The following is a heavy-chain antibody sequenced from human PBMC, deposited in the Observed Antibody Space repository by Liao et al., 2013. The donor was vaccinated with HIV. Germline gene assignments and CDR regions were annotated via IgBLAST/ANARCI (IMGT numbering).Heavy chain of an antibody. CDR3: AGGHYDSSSLDY. D-gene: IGHD3-22*01. J-gene: IGHJ4*02. Sequence: QVQLQQWGAGLLKPSETLSLTCAVYGGSFSRYYWSWIRQPPGKGLEWIGEINHSGSTNYNPSLKSRVTISVDTSKNQFSLKLSSVTAADTAVYYCAGGHYDSSSLDYWGQGTLVTVSS. V-gene: IGHV4-34*01. CDR2: INHSGST. CDR1: GGSFSRYY.